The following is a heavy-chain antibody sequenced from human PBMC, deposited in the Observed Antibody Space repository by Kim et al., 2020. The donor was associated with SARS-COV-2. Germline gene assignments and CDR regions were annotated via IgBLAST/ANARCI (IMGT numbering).Heavy chain of an antibody. D-gene: IGHD4-17*01. Sequence: TNYAQKLQGRVTMTTDTSTSTAYMELRSLRSDDTAVYYCARASQHGDYGYWGQGTLVTVSS. J-gene: IGHJ4*02. V-gene: IGHV1-18*01. CDR2: T. CDR3: ARASQHGDYGY.